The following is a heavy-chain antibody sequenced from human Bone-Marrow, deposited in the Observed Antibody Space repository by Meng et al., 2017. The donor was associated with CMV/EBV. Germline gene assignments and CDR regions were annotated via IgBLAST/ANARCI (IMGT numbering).Heavy chain of an antibody. Sequence: QVPLVQSVAGVRKPGASGKVSCKVSGYTLTELSMHWVRQAPGKGLEWMGGFDPEDGETIYAQKFQGRVTMTEDTSTDTAYMELSSLRSEDTAVYYCATVGAMYSSGWYYFDYWGQGTLVTVSS. CDR2: FDPEDGET. V-gene: IGHV1-24*01. CDR3: ATVGAMYSSGWYYFDY. J-gene: IGHJ4*02. D-gene: IGHD6-19*01. CDR1: GYTLTELS.